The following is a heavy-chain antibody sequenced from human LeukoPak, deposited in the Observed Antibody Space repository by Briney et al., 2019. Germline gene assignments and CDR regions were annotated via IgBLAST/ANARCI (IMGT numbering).Heavy chain of an antibody. CDR3: ARGTMSSSSWSYYYYYYMDV. D-gene: IGHD6-13*01. Sequence: PSETLSLTCTVSGGSISSYYWSWLRQPPGKGLEWVGYIYYSGSTNYNPSLKSRVTISVDTSKNQFSLKLSSVTAADTAVYYCARGTMSSSSWSYYYYYYMDVWGKGTTVTVSS. J-gene: IGHJ6*03. CDR2: IYYSGST. CDR1: GGSISSYY. V-gene: IGHV4-59*01.